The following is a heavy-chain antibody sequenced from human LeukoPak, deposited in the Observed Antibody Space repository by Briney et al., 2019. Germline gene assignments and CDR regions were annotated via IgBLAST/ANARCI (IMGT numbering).Heavy chain of an antibody. J-gene: IGHJ5*02. CDR2: MHTSGST. D-gene: IGHD3-10*01. Sequence: SETLPLTCTVSGGSIRSYYWNWIRQPAGKGLEWIGRMHTSGSTNYNPSLKSRLTMSVDTSKNQFSLKMRSVTAADTAVYYCARDSGSGYYEAWGQGTLVTVSS. V-gene: IGHV4-4*07. CDR3: ARDSGSGYYEA. CDR1: GGSIRSYY.